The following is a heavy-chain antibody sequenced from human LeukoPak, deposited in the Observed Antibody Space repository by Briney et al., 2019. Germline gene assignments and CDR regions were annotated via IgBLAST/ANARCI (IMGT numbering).Heavy chain of an antibody. CDR1: GYSFSSYW. J-gene: IGHJ4*02. V-gene: IGHV5-51*01. D-gene: IGHD6-19*01. CDR2: INPGDSDT. CDR3: ARLRYSSGWLGIDY. Sequence: GESLKISCKGSGYSFSSYWIGWVRQMPGKGLEWMGIINPGDSDTRYGPSLQGQVTVSADKSITTAYLQWSSLKASDTAMYYCARLRYSSGWLGIDYWGQGTLVTVSS.